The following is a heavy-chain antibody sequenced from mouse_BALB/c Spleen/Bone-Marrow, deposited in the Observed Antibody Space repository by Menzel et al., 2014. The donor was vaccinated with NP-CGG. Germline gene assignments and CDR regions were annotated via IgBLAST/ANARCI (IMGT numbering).Heavy chain of an antibody. J-gene: IGHJ4*01. CDR2: INPSTGYT. CDR3: ARPENYDAMDY. V-gene: IGHV1-7*01. CDR1: GYTFTSYW. Sequence: VQLKQSGAELAKPGASVKMSCKASGYTFTSYWMHWVKQRPGQGLEWIGYINPSTGYTEYNQKFKDKATLTADKSSSTAFMQLSSLTSEDSAVYYYARPENYDAMDYWGQGTSVTVSS.